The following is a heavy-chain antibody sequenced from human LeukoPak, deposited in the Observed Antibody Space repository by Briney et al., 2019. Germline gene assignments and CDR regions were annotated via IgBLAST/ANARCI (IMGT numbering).Heavy chain of an antibody. D-gene: IGHD6-19*01. CDR2: IWYDGNSK. J-gene: IGHJ4*02. CDR3: AKDLGEQWASYYFDY. V-gene: IGHV3-33*03. CDR1: GFTFSNYG. Sequence: GGSLRPSCAASGFTFSNYGMHWVRQAPGKGLEWVAVIWYDGNSKYYADSVKGRFTVSRDNSKNTLYLQMNSLRAEDTAVYYCAKDLGEQWASYYFDYWGQGTLVTVSS.